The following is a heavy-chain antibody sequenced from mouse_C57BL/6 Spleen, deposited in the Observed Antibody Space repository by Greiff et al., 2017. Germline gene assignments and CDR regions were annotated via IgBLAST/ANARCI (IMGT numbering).Heavy chain of an antibody. CDR3: ARGGYAMDY. V-gene: IGHV1-64*01. CDR1: GYTFTSYW. Sequence: QVQLQQSGAELVKPGASVKLSCKASGYTFTSYWMHWVKQRHGQGLEWIGMIHPNSGSTNYNEKFKSQATLPVDKSSITAYMQLSSLTSEDSAVYYCARGGYAMDYWGQGAAGTVSS. J-gene: IGHJ4*01. CDR2: IHPNSGST.